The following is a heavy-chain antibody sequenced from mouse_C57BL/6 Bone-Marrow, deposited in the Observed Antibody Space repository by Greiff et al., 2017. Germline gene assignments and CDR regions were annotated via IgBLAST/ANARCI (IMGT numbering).Heavy chain of an antibody. CDR3: ARIYYDYERGFAY. Sequence: QVQLQQPGAELVKPGASVTLSCKASGYTFTSYWMHWVKQRPGRGLEWIGRIDPNSGGTKYNEKFKSKATLTVDKPSSTAYMQLSSLTSEDSAVYYCARIYYDYERGFAYWGQGTLVTVSA. CDR2: IDPNSGGT. V-gene: IGHV1-72*01. J-gene: IGHJ3*01. CDR1: GYTFTSYW. D-gene: IGHD2-4*01.